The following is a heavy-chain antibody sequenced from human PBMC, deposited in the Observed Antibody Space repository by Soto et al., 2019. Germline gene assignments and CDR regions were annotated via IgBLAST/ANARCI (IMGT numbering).Heavy chain of an antibody. CDR2: ISYDGSNK. CDR3: ARDSPDYGDYVDY. CDR1: GFTFSSYA. Sequence: PGWSLRLSCAASGFTFSSYAMHWVRQAPGKGLEWVAVISYDGSNKYYADSVKGRFTISRDNSKNTLYLQMNSLRAEDTAVYYCARDSPDYGDYVDYWGQGTLVTVSS. D-gene: IGHD4-17*01. J-gene: IGHJ4*02. V-gene: IGHV3-30-3*01.